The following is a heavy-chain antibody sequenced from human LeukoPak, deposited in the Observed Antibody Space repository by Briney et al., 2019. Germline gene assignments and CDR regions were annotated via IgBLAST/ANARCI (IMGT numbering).Heavy chain of an antibody. J-gene: IGHJ3*02. V-gene: IGHV1-2*02. CDR3: ARSRQQLVEDAFDI. CDR2: INPNSGGT. CDR1: GYTFTGYY. Sequence: ASVKVSCKASGYTFTGYYMHWVRQAPGQGLEWMGWINPNSGGTNYAQKFQGGVTMTRDTSISTAYMELSRLRSDDTAVYYCARSRQQLVEDAFDIWGQGTMVTVSS. D-gene: IGHD6-13*01.